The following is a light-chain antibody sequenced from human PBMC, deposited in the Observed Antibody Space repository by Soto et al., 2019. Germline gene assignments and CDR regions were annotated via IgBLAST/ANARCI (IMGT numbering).Light chain of an antibody. CDR2: EVT. Sequence: QSVLTQPASVSGPPGQSIVISCNGSSSDVGSYDLVSWYLQYPGKAPKVIIFEVTKRPSGVPDRFSGSKSGNTASLTVSGLQADDEADYYCSSYAGSSNPPYVFGTGTKLTVL. V-gene: IGLV2-14*02. CDR3: SSYAGSSNPPYV. J-gene: IGLJ1*01. CDR1: SSDVGSYDL.